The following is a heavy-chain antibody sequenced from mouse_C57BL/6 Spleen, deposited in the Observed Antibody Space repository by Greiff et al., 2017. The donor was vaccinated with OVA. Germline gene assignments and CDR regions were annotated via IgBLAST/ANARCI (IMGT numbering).Heavy chain of an antibody. J-gene: IGHJ2*01. CDR1: GFNIKDYY. Sequence: VQLQQSGAELVRPGASVKLSCTASGFNIKDYYMHWVKQRPEQGLEWIGRIDPEDGDTEYAPKFQGKATMTADTSSNTAYLQLSSLTSEDTAVYYCTTGDGYYLYYFDYWGQGNTLTVSS. D-gene: IGHD2-3*01. CDR3: TTGDGYYLYYFDY. V-gene: IGHV14-1*01. CDR2: IDPEDGDT.